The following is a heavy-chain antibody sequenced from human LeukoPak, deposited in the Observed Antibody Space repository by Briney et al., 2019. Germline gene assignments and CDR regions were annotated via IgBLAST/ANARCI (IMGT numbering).Heavy chain of an antibody. J-gene: IGHJ4*02. CDR3: AREGEAHLDLDY. V-gene: IGHV3-7*01. CDR1: GFTFNTAW. Sequence: GGSLRLSCAASGFTFNTAWMSWVRQAPGKGLEWVANIKQDGSEKYYVDSVKGRFTISRDNAKNSLYLQMNSLRADDAAVYYCAREGEAHLDLDYWGQGTLVTVSS. D-gene: IGHD3-16*01. CDR2: IKQDGSEK.